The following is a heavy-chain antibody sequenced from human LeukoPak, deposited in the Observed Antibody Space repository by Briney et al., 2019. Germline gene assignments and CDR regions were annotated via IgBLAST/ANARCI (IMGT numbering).Heavy chain of an antibody. J-gene: IGHJ4*02. D-gene: IGHD4-17*01. CDR2: IWYDGSNK. CDR3: AKARPRYGEYVGPH. Sequence: PGGSLRLSCAASGFTFSSYGMHWVRQAPGKGLEWVAVIWYDGSNKYYADSVKGRFTISRDNSKNTLYLQMNSLRAEDTAVYYCAKARPRYGEYVGPHWGQGTLVTVSS. V-gene: IGHV3-33*06. CDR1: GFTFSSYG.